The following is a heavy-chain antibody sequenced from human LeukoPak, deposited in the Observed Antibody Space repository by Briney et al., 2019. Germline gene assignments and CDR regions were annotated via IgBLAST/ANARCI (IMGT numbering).Heavy chain of an antibody. CDR2: ISYDGSNK. CDR1: GFTFSSYG. V-gene: IGHV3-30*18. D-gene: IGHD2-21*02. CDR3: AKDQTGSNCGGDCYPNFDY. J-gene: IGHJ4*02. Sequence: GGSLRLSCAASGFTFSSYGMHWVRQAPGKGLEWVAVISYDGSNKYYADSVKGRFTISRDNSKNTLYPQMNSLRAEDTAVYYCAKDQTGSNCGGDCYPNFDYWGQGTLVTVSS.